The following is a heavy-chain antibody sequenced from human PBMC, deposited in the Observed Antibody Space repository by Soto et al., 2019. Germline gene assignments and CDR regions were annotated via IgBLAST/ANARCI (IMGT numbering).Heavy chain of an antibody. V-gene: IGHV1-18*01. D-gene: IGHD5-18*01. Sequence: GASVKVSCKASGYTFTSYGISWVRQAPGQGLEWMGWISAYNGNTNYAQKLQGRVTMTTDTSTSTAYMELRSLRSDDTAVYYCARDPPVDGYSYGYLGYDAFDIWGQGTMVTVSS. CDR3: ARDPPVDGYSYGYLGYDAFDI. CDR2: ISAYNGNT. CDR1: GYTFTSYG. J-gene: IGHJ3*02.